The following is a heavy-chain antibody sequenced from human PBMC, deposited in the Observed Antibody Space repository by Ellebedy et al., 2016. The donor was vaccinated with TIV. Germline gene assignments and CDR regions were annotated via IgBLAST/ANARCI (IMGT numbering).Heavy chain of an antibody. CDR3: AKGRGTSATAPDY. V-gene: IGHV3-21*04. CDR2: ISSSSSYI. CDR1: GFTFSSYS. Sequence: GGSLRLXCAASGFTFSSYSMNWVRQAPGKGLEWVSSISSSSSYIYYADSVKGRFTISRDNSKNTLYLQMNSLRAEDTAVYSCAKGRGTSATAPDYWGQGTLVTVSS. J-gene: IGHJ4*02.